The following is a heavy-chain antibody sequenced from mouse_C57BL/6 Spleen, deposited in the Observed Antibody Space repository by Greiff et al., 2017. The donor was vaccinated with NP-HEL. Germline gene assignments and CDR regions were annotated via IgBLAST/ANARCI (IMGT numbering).Heavy chain of an antibody. CDR3: ARSIYYGNYWFAY. V-gene: IGHV1-53*01. D-gene: IGHD2-1*01. CDR2: INPSNGGT. J-gene: IGHJ3*01. Sequence: QVQLQQPGTEPVKPGASVTLSCKASGYTFTSYWMHWVKQRPGQGLEWIGNINPSNGGTNYNEKFKSKATLTVDKSSSTAYMQLSSLTSEDSAVYYCARSIYYGNYWFAYWGQGTLVTVSA. CDR1: GYTFTSYW.